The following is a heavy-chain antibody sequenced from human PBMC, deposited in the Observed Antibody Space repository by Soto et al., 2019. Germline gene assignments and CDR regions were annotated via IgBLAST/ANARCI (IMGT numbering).Heavy chain of an antibody. CDR1: GFTFSSYA. J-gene: IGHJ6*02. D-gene: IGHD2-2*01. CDR3: AKDIDSTSDNWNYYYGMDV. Sequence: GGSLRLSCAASGFTFSSYAMSWVRQAPGKGLEWVSAISGSGGSTYYADSVKGRFTISRDNSKNTLYLQMNSLRAEDTAVYYCAKDIDSTSDNWNYYYGMDVWGQGTTVTVSS. V-gene: IGHV3-23*01. CDR2: ISGSGGST.